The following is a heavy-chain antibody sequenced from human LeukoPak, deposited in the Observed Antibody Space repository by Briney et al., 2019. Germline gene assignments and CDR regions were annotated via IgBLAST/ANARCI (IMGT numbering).Heavy chain of an antibody. Sequence: PSETLSLTCTVSGASISSSNGYFWAWIRQPPGKGPDWIGIIDYRGTAFYNPSLESRITISVETSNNFFSLKVRSVTAADTAQYYCARQAGAGTRWDYFDYWGQGIQVTVSS. CDR3: ARQAGAGTRWDYFDY. CDR2: IDYRGTA. CDR1: GASISSSNGYF. V-gene: IGHV4-39*01. D-gene: IGHD3/OR15-3a*01. J-gene: IGHJ4*02.